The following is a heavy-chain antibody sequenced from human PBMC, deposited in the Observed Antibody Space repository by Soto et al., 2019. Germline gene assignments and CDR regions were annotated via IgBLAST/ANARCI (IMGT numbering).Heavy chain of an antibody. D-gene: IGHD3-9*01. CDR1: GVSITPYF. V-gene: IGHV4-4*07. Sequence: SETLSLTCTVSGVSITPYFWSWIRQPAGEAPEWLGHIYASGRTTYNPSLKSRVTMFVSQTQVSLRLTSVTAADTAVYYCARHFDVDPSLDHYYFDLWGRGALVTVSS. CDR2: IYASGRT. J-gene: IGHJ2*01. CDR3: ARHFDVDPSLDHYYFDL.